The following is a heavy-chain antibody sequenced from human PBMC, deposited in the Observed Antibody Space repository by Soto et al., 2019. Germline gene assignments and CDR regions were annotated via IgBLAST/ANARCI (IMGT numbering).Heavy chain of an antibody. J-gene: IGHJ6*02. CDR1: GFTFSTYW. Sequence: LRLSCSASGFTFSTYWMNWVRQAPGKGLEWVANIKQDGSEKYYVDSVKGRFAISRDNAKDSLFLQMNNLRAEDTAVYYCVRDWSTFWGMDVWGQGTTVTVSS. CDR2: IKQDGSEK. CDR3: VRDWSTFWGMDV. V-gene: IGHV3-7*01.